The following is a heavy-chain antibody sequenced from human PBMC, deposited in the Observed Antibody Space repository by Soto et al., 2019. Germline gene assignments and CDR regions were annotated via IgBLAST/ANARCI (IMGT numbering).Heavy chain of an antibody. D-gene: IGHD3-16*01. CDR2: IYYSGST. V-gene: IGHV4-39*07. J-gene: IGHJ4*02. Sequence: SVTLSLTCTVSGGSIISSSYYWGWIRQPPGKGLEWIGSIYYSGSTYYNPSLKSRVTISIMSNNQFSLEMNSVTAADTAVYYCARVLSPGTPYGGGWYFFDSWGRGPTVTAS. CDR3: ARVLSPGTPYGGGWYFFDS. CDR1: GGSIISSSYY.